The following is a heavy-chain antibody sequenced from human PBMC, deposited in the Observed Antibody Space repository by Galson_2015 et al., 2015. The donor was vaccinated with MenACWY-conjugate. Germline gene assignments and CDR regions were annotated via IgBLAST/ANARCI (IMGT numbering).Heavy chain of an antibody. CDR3: ARHPPGGRGMDV. J-gene: IGHJ6*02. D-gene: IGHD1-26*01. Sequence: QSGGQVTKPGEFPQISWAGSGFNFFSLWVGWGRQMPGKGLEGVGPLSPIDSKTRYSPAFEGQVTISADKSISTAYLQWNSLQASDTAMYYWARHPPGGRGMDVWGQGTTVTVSS. CDR2: LSPIDSKT. CDR1: GFNFFSLW. V-gene: IGHV5-51*01.